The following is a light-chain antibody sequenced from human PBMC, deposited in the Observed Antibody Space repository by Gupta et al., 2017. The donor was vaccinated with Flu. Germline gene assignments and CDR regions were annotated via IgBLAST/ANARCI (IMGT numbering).Light chain of an antibody. V-gene: IGLV2-14*01. CDR1: SSDVGGYNY. Sequence: QSALTQPASVSGSPGQSITISCTGTSSDVGGYNYVSWYQHHPGKAPKLMIYEVINRPSGVSNRFSGSKSGNTDSLTISGLQAEDEAYYDCSSYTSSNSVEFGGGTKLTVL. J-gene: IGLJ3*02. CDR3: SSYTSSNSVE. CDR2: EVI.